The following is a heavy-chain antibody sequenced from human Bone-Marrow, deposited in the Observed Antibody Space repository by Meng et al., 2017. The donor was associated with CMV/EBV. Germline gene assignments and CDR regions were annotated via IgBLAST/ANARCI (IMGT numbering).Heavy chain of an antibody. CDR1: GYTFTSYD. Sequence: ASVKVSCKASGYTFTSYDINWVRQATGQGLEWMGRFIPMFNITGFAQRFQGRVSITADTSTSTGYMELSRLTSEDTAVYFCARGLRYFDWLSPSDYYYGIDVWGQGTPVTVSS. CDR3: ARGLRYFDWLSPSDYYYGIDV. D-gene: IGHD3-9*01. J-gene: IGHJ6*02. V-gene: IGHV1-8*03. CDR2: FIPMFNIT.